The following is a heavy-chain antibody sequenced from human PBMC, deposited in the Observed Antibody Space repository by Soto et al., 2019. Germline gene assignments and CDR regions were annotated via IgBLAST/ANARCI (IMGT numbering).Heavy chain of an antibody. Sequence: QVQLVQSGAEVKKPGASVKVSCKASGYTFTSYDINWVRQATEQGLEWMGWMNPNSGNAGYAQRFQGRVTMTWNTSISTAYMDLSSLRSEDTAVYYCARSQRRTSAAGAGDYWGQGTLVTVSS. CDR1: GYTFTSYD. CDR2: MNPNSGNA. D-gene: IGHD6-13*01. V-gene: IGHV1-8*01. CDR3: ARSQRRTSAAGAGDY. J-gene: IGHJ4*02.